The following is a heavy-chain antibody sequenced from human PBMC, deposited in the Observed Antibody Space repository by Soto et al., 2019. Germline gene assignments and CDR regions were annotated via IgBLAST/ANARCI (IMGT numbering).Heavy chain of an antibody. D-gene: IGHD3-3*01. CDR1: GYTFTSYY. CDR2: INPSGGST. J-gene: IGHJ4*02. CDR3: ARGSGVEYYDFWSGYNHYFDY. V-gene: IGHV1-46*01. Sequence: ASVKVSCKASGYTFTSYYMHWVRQAPGQGLEWMGIINPSGGSTSYAQKFQGRVTMTRDTSTSTVYMELSSLRSEDTAVYYCARGSGVEYYDFWSGYNHYFDYWGQGTLVTVSS.